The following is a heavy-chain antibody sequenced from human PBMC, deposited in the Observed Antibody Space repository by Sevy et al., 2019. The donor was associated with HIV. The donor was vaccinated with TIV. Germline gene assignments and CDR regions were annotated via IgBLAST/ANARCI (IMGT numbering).Heavy chain of an antibody. D-gene: IGHD6-13*01. CDR3: AKERVGFISSWYYFDY. Sequence: GGSLRLSCAVSGFTVNTYAMSWVRQAPGKGLEWVAVINNSGGSTDYADSVRGRFSISRDNPNVYLEMNSLRVEDTAVYYCAKERVGFISSWYYFDYWGQGTLVTGSS. V-gene: IGHV3-23*01. CDR2: INNSGGST. CDR1: GFTVNTYA. J-gene: IGHJ4*02.